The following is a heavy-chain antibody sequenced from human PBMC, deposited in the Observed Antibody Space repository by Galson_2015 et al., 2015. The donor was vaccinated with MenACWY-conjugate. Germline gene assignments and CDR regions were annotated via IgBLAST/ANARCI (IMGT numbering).Heavy chain of an antibody. Sequence: SLRLSCAVSGFTFRQYAMSWVRQAPGTGLEWVAIISDSGAATHYIDSVKGRFTIPTDNAKNMVYLQTDGLGDEDTAVYFCARDNNWSFDSWGQGTLVTVSS. D-gene: IGHD1-1*01. CDR2: ISDSGAAT. CDR1: GFTFRQYA. J-gene: IGHJ4*02. CDR3: ARDNNWSFDS. V-gene: IGHV3-23*01.